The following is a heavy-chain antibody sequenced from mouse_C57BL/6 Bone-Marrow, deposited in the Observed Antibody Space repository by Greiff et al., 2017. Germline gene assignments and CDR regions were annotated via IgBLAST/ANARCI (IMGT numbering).Heavy chain of an antibody. CDR1: GYTFTSYW. CDR2: IHPSDSDT. Sequence: QVQLQQPGAELVKPGASVKVSCKASGYTFTSYWMHWVKQRPGQGLEWIGRIHPSDSDTNYNQKFKGKATLTVDKSSSTAYMQLSSLTSEEAAVYYCSVGVRAGAGGDYWGQGTTLTVSS. D-gene: IGHD3-3*01. J-gene: IGHJ2*01. CDR3: SVGVRAGAGGDY. V-gene: IGHV1-74*01.